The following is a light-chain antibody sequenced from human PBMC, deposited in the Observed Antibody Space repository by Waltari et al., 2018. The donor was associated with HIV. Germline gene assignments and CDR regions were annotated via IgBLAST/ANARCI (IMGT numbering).Light chain of an antibody. J-gene: IGKJ4*01. Sequence: DTQMTQSPSSLSASVGDRVTITCRASQSINVWLAWYQQKPGKAPNLLIFKASSPKSGVPSRFSGSGSGTEFTLTISSRQPDDSATYYCQQYDTSPITFGDGTRVEI. V-gene: IGKV1-5*03. CDR2: KAS. CDR3: QQYDTSPIT. CDR1: QSINVW.